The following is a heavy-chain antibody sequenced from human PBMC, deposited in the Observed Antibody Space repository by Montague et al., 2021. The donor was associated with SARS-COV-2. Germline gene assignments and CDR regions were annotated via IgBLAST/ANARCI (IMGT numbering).Heavy chain of an antibody. V-gene: IGHV4-59*08. CDR1: GGSISSDY. D-gene: IGHD3-16*01. Sequence: ETLSLTCTVSGGSISSDYWTWIRQPPGKGLEWIGFVYYRGNTYYNSSLRGRVTISVDTSSNHFSLTLSSVTAADTAIYYCARHYDHSSRVDSWGQGTLVTVSS. J-gene: IGHJ4*02. CDR3: ARHYDHSSRVDS. CDR2: VYYRGNT.